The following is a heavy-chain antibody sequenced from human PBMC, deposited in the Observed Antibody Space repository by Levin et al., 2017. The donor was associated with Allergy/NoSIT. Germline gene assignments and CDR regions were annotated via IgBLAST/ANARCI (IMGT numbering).Heavy chain of an antibody. CDR2: IDPSDSYT. J-gene: IGHJ6*03. V-gene: IGHV5-10-1*01. D-gene: IGHD2-2*01. CDR1: GYSFTSYW. CDR3: ARRQYQLHETTHGLYYYYYYMDV. Sequence: LGESLKISCKGSGYSFTSYWISWVRQMPGKGLEWMGRIDPSDSYTNYSPSFQGHVTISADKSISTAYLQWSSLKASDTAMYYCARRQYQLHETTHGLYYYYYYMDVWGKGTTVTVSS.